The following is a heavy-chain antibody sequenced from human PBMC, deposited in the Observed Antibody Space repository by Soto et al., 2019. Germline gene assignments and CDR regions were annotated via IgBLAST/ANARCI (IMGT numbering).Heavy chain of an antibody. CDR3: ARGEATNPAHFDY. J-gene: IGHJ4*02. D-gene: IGHD5-12*01. CDR1: GGSISSGGYY. Sequence: SETLSLTCTVSGGSISSGGYYWSWIRQHPGKGLEWIGYIYYSGSTYYNPSLKSRVTISVDTSKNQFSLKLSSVTAADTAVYYCARGEATNPAHFDYWGQGTLVTVSS. V-gene: IGHV4-31*03. CDR2: IYYSGST.